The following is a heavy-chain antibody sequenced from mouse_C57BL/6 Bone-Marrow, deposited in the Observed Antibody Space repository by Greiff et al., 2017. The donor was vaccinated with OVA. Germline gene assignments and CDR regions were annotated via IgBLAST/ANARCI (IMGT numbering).Heavy chain of an antibody. D-gene: IGHD1-1*01. Sequence: VQLQQSGAELARPGASVKLSCKASGYTFTSYGISWVKQRTGQGLEWIGEIYPRSGNTYYNEKFKGKATLTADKSSSTAYMQFSSLTSEDSAIYYCARLDYYGPDYWGQGTTLTVSS. CDR3: ARLDYYGPDY. J-gene: IGHJ2*01. V-gene: IGHV1-81*01. CDR2: IYPRSGNT. CDR1: GYTFTSYG.